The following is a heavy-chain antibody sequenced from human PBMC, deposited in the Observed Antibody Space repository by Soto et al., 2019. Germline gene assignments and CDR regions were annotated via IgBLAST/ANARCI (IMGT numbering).Heavy chain of an antibody. CDR1: GFTFSDYY. Sequence: QVQLVESGGGLVKPGGSLRLSCAASGFTFSDYYMSWIRQAPWKGLEWVSYISSSGSTIYYADSVKGRFTISRDNAKNSLYLQMNSLRAEETAVYYCARDIRRGGDYRPNFDYWGQGTLVTVSS. V-gene: IGHV3-11*01. D-gene: IGHD4-17*01. CDR3: ARDIRRGGDYRPNFDY. CDR2: ISSSGSTI. J-gene: IGHJ4*02.